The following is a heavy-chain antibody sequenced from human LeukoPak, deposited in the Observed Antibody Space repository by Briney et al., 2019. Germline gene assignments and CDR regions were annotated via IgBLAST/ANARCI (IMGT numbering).Heavy chain of an antibody. J-gene: IGHJ6*03. CDR1: GGSITSSSYY. V-gene: IGHV4-39*07. CDR3: ARGPIIPGAYYYYYIDV. D-gene: IGHD3-10*01. Sequence: SETLSLTCTVSGGSITSSSYYWGWIRQPPGKGLEWIGSVYYSGSTYYNPSLKSRVTMSVDTSKNQFSLKLSSVTAADTAVYYCARGPIIPGAYYYYYIDVWGKGTTVTVSS. CDR2: VYYSGST.